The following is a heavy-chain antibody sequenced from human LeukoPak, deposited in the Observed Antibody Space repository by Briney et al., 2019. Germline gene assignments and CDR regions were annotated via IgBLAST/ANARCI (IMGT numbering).Heavy chain of an antibody. CDR3: ARVVGYCSGGSCFSLGDAFDI. CDR2: IIPILGIA. D-gene: IGHD2-15*01. Sequence: SVKVSCKASGGTFSSYAISWVRQAPGQGLEWMGRIIPILGIANYAQKFQGRVTITADKSTSTAYMELSSLRSEDTAVYYCARVVGYCSGGSCFSLGDAFDIWGQGTMVTVSS. CDR1: GGTFSSYA. V-gene: IGHV1-69*04. J-gene: IGHJ3*02.